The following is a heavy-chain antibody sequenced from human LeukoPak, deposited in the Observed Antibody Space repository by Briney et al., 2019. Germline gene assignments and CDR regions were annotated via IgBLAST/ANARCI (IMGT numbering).Heavy chain of an antibody. V-gene: IGHV3-23*01. CDR1: GFTFSSYA. CDR3: AKDSYYDFWSGYSAREEGDNWFDP. CDR2: ISGSGDST. J-gene: IGHJ5*02. Sequence: PGGSLRLSCAASGFTFSSYAMSWVRQAPGKGLEWVSAISGSGDSTYYADSVKGRFTISRDNSKNTLYLQMNSLRVEDTAVYYCAKDSYYDFWSGYSAREEGDNWFDPWGQGTLVTVSS. D-gene: IGHD3-3*01.